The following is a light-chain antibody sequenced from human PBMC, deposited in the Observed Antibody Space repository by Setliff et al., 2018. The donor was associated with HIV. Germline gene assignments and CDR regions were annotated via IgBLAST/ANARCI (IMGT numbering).Light chain of an antibody. Sequence: SYELTQPPSVSVAPGQTARITCGGNNIGSKRVHWYQQKPGQAPLLVIYYDSDRPSGIPERFSGSNSGNTATLTVSGLQVEDEADYYCGSYAGSNNYVFGTGTKVTVL. CDR1: NIGSKR. CDR2: YDS. V-gene: IGLV3-21*01. J-gene: IGLJ1*01. CDR3: GSYAGSNNYV.